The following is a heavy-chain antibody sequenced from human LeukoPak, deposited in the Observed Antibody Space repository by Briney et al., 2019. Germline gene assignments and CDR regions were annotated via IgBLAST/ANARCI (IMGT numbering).Heavy chain of an antibody. J-gene: IGHJ6*03. D-gene: IGHD6-13*01. CDR3: ARDGGSSWYHYYYYYMDV. CDR2: IYTSGST. Sequence: SSETLSLTFTVSGGSISSYYWSWIRQPAGKGLEWIGRIYTSGSTNYNPSLKSRVTMSVDTSKNQFSLKLSSVTAADTAVYYCARDGGSSWYHYYYYYMDVWGKGTTVTVSS. CDR1: GGSISSYY. V-gene: IGHV4-4*07.